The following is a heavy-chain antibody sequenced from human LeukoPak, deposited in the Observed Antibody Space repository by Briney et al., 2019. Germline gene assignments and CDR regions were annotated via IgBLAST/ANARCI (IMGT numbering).Heavy chain of an antibody. J-gene: IGHJ4*02. CDR2: IYYSGST. V-gene: IGHV4-59*01. CDR1: GGSFSSYY. D-gene: IGHD3-10*01. Sequence: SETLSLTCTVSGGSFSSYYWSWIRQPPGKGLEWIGYIYYSGSTNYNPSLKSRITMSVDTSKNQFSLTLSSVTAADTAVYYCARVFTVRGVIFDYWGQGTLVTVSS. CDR3: ARVFTVRGVIFDY.